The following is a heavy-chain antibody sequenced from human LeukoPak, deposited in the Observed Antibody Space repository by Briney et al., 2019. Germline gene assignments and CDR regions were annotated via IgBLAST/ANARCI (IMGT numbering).Heavy chain of an antibody. CDR1: GFTFTSYS. D-gene: IGHD2-15*01. CDR3: ARDCSGGICYSGRYYYYGLDV. Sequence: GGSLRLSCAASGFTFTSYSMTWVRQAPGKGLEWVSVIYSGGSTYYADSVKGRFTISRDNSKNTLYLQMNSLRAEDTAVYYCARDCSGGICYSGRYYYYGLDVWGQGTTVTVSS. J-gene: IGHJ6*02. CDR2: IYSGGST. V-gene: IGHV3-53*01.